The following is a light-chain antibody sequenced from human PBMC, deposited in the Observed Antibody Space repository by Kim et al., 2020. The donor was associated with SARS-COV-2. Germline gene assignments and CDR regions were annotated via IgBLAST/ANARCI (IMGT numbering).Light chain of an antibody. J-gene: IGKJ4*01. V-gene: IGKV1-17*03. CDR3: LQHNTYPRLT. CDR1: QGISNY. Sequence: VGNTINSTCRASQGISNYLAWFQQKPGKATKRLIYVASSLQSGVPTRFSGRASGTEFALTISSLQPEDFATYYCLQHNTYPRLTFGGGTKVEIK. CDR2: VAS.